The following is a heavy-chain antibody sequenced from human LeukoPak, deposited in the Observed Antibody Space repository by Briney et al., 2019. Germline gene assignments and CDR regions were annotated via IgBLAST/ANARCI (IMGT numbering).Heavy chain of an antibody. D-gene: IGHD3-16*02. CDR2: IKQDGSEK. Sequence: GGSLRLSCAASGFTFSSYWMSWVRQAPGKGLEWVANIKQDGSEKYYVDSVKGRFTIFRDNAKNSLYLQMNSLRAEDTAVYYCARKLRLGELSPWGQGTLVTVSS. J-gene: IGHJ4*02. CDR1: GFTFSSYW. CDR3: ARKLRLGELSP. V-gene: IGHV3-7*01.